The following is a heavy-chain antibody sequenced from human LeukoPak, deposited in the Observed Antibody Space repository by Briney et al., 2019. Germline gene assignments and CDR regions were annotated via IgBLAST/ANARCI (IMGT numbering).Heavy chain of an antibody. J-gene: IGHJ1*01. CDR3: ARGGDDSSGYYYVPAEYFQH. CDR2: FDPEDGET. CDR1: GYTLTELS. D-gene: IGHD3-22*01. V-gene: IGHV1-24*01. Sequence: ASVKVSCKVSGYTLTELSMHWVRQAPGKGLEWMGGFDPEDGETIYAQKFQGRVTMTTDTSTSTAYMELRSLRSDDTAVYYCARGGDDSSGYYYVPAEYFQHWGQGTLVTVSS.